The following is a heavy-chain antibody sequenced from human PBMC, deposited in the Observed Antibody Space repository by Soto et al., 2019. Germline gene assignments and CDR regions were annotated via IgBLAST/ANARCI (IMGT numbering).Heavy chain of an antibody. V-gene: IGHV1-69*13. CDR2: IIPIFGTA. J-gene: IGHJ5*02. Sequence: ASVKVSCKASGGTFSSYAISWVRQAPGQGLEWMGGIIPIFGTANYAQKFQGRVTITADESTSTAYMELSSLRSEDTAVYYCARVSDYYGSGMPMFDRGIWFDPWGQGTLVTVSS. CDR1: GGTFSSYA. D-gene: IGHD3-10*01. CDR3: ARVSDYYGSGMPMFDRGIWFDP.